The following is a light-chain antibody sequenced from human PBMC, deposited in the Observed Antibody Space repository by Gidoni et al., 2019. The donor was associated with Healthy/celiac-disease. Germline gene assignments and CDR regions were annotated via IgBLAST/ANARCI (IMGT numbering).Light chain of an antibody. J-gene: IGLJ2*01. Sequence: QSALTHPASVSGSPGQSITISCTGTSSDVGGYNYVSCHQQHPGKAPKLMIYDVSNRPSGVSNRFSGSKSGNTASLTISGLQAEDEADYYCSSYTSSSTLFGGGTKLTVL. CDR3: SSYTSSSTL. V-gene: IGLV2-14*03. CDR2: DVS. CDR1: SSDVGGYNY.